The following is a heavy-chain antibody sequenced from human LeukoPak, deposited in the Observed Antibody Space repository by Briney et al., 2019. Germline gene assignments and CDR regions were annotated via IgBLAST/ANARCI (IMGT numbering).Heavy chain of an antibody. CDR2: IYSDGTS. D-gene: IGHD7-27*01. Sequence: GGSLRLSCAASGFTFSNSFMRWIRQAPGKGLEWVSVIYSDGTSYYADSVKARFSISRDNSKNSLYLQMNSLRVEDTAMYYCTKTGGPWDWGQGTLVTVSS. J-gene: IGHJ4*02. CDR1: GFTFSNSF. CDR3: TKTGGPWD. V-gene: IGHV3-53*01.